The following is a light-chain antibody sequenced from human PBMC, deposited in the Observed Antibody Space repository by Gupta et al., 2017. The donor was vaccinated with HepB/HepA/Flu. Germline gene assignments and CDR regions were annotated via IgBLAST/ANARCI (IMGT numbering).Light chain of an antibody. V-gene: IGKV3-15*01. J-gene: IGKJ1*01. Sequence: VLTQSPATLSIAPGERVILTCRASQTIGNSIAWYQVKPGQAPRLLISRAATRGTDFPARCSSSWSRTMCPLIISSLQSEDGAIYYCHHDNNWLWTFGQGTKVEIK. CDR3: HHDNNWLWT. CDR2: RAA. CDR1: QTIGNS.